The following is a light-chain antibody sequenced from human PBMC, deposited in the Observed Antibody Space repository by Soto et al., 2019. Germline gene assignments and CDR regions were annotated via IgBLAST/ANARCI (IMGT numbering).Light chain of an antibody. V-gene: IGLV2-23*01. Sequence: QSALTQPASVSGSLGQSITISCTGSSSDVGTYYFVSWYQQHPGKVPKLMIYEGTKRPSGVSDRFSGSKSGNTASMTISGLQAEDEANYYCTSFAPGRIYVFGSGTKLTVL. CDR2: EGT. CDR1: SSDVGTYYF. CDR3: TSFAPGRIYV. J-gene: IGLJ1*01.